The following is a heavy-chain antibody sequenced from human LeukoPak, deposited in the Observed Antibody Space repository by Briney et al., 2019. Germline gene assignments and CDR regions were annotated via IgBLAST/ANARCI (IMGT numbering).Heavy chain of an antibody. Sequence: SQTLSLTCAISGYSVSSNSATWNWIRQSPSRGLEWLGRTYYRSKCYSDYAVSVKSRIIINPDTSKNQFSLQLNSVTPEDTAVYYCARALSLSTTSTDSNWFDPWGQGTLVTVSS. J-gene: IGHJ5*02. D-gene: IGHD5/OR15-5a*01. CDR1: GYSVSSNSAT. CDR2: TYYRSKCYS. V-gene: IGHV6-1*01. CDR3: ARALSLSTTSTDSNWFDP.